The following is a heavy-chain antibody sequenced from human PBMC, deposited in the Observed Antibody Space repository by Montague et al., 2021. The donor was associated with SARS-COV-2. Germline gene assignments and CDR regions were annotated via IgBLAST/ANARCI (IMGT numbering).Heavy chain of an antibody. J-gene: IGHJ4*02. CDR2: IYITGAT. Sequence: TLSLTCTVSGDSISSGRYHWSWVRQPAGKGLEFIGRIYITGATNYNPSLKSRVAISVDTSKNQFSLKLTSVTAADTAVYYCARGRQHINMVVVVVTGGEYYFDFWGQGTLVAVSS. CDR1: GDSISSGRYH. V-gene: IGHV4-61*02. CDR3: ARGRQHINMVVVVVTGGEYYFDF. D-gene: IGHD3-22*01.